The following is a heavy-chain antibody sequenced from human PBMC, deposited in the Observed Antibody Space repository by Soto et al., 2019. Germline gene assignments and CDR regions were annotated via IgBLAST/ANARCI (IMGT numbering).Heavy chain of an antibody. D-gene: IGHD4-17*01. CDR2: IYYSGGT. V-gene: IGHV4-39*01. J-gene: IGHJ4*02. Sequence: QLQLQGSGPGLVKPSETLSLTCTVSGGSISTSNYYWGWIRQPPGKGLEWIGNIYYSGGTYYNLSLKSRVTISVDTSKNQFSLKLNSVTAADTAVYYCARFHDYGDRGSYFDYWGQGTLVTVSS. CDR1: GGSISTSNYY. CDR3: ARFHDYGDRGSYFDY.